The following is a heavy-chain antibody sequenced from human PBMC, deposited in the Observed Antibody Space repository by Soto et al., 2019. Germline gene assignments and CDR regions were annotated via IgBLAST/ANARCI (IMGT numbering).Heavy chain of an antibody. CDR3: AQSLRDYGLGRERANYFDP. J-gene: IGHJ5*02. Sequence: QITLKESGPTLVRPTQTLTLTCTFSGFSLSTTGVGVGLIRQPPGPALEWLALIYWDDDKRYSPSLKSRLTITNDTSKNEVILTMTNMYPVETATYYCAQSLRDYGLGRERANYFDPRGQGTLVTVSS. CDR2: IYWDDDK. D-gene: IGHD3-10*01. V-gene: IGHV2-5*02. CDR1: GFSLSTTGVG.